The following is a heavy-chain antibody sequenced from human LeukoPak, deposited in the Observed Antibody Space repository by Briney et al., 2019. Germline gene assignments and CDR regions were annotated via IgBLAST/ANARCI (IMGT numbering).Heavy chain of an antibody. CDR1: GFTFSSYA. V-gene: IGHV3-48*03. Sequence: PGGSQRLSCAASGFTFSSYALNWVRQAPGKGLEWLSYISSSGTTVYCADSVKGRFTISRDNADNSLYLQMNSLRAEDTAVYYCARALPIDYWGQGTLVTVSP. CDR2: ISSSGTTV. CDR3: ARALPIDY. J-gene: IGHJ4*02.